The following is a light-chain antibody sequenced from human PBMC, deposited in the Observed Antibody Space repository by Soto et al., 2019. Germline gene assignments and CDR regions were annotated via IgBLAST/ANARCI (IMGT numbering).Light chain of an antibody. V-gene: IGLV1-47*01. CDR2: MNN. J-gene: IGLJ3*02. CDR3: VAWDDNLSARV. Sequence: QAVVTQPPSLSGTPGQTVTISCIGSRSNIGSAIVHWYQQIPGTAPKHLIYMNNKRPSGVPDRFSGSKSGTSASLVITGLRPEDEADYYCVAWDDNLSARVFGGGTKVTVL. CDR1: RSNIGSAI.